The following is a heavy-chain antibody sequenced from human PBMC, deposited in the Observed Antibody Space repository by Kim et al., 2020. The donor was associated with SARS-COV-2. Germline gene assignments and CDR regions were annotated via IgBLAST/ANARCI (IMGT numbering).Heavy chain of an antibody. CDR2: IKQDGSEK. CDR1: GFTFSSYW. CDR3: ARTGYDYVWGSYRSTPNYFDY. J-gene: IGHJ4*02. Sequence: GGSLRLSCAASGFTFSSYWMSWVRQAPGKGLEWVANIKQDGSEKYYVDSVKGRFTISRDNAKNSLYLQMNSLRAEDTAVYYCARTGYDYVWGSYRSTPNYFDYWGQGTLVTVSS. D-gene: IGHD3-16*02. V-gene: IGHV3-7*01.